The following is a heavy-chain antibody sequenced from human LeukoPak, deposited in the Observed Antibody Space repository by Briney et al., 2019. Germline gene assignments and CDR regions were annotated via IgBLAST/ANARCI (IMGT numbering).Heavy chain of an antibody. J-gene: IGHJ4*02. V-gene: IGHV4-38-2*01. CDR1: GYSINRGCI. D-gene: IGHD2-2*01. Sequence: SESLSLTWAVSGYSINRGCIGGGSRQPPGWGVWGIGSMYDGGNTYYTPSLKGRPTISIDTSKDQFSLKLSSVTAADTAVYYCASEHCSGTSCYFFDFWGQGTLVTVSS. CDR2: MYDGGNT. CDR3: ASEHCSGTSCYFFDF.